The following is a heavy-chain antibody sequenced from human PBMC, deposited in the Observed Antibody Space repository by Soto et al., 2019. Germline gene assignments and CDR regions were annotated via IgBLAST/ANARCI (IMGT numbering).Heavy chain of an antibody. V-gene: IGHV4-59*08. CDR1: GGSICNFY. Sequence: SETLSLTCTVSGGSICNFYWSWIRQPPGKGLEWIGYVYYTGSTSYNPSLKRRVTFSADSSRGQFSLRLDSVTAADTAVYYCARTPLGPDLLAESVLDYYFYMDVWGQGTTVTASS. CDR2: VYYTGST. J-gene: IGHJ6*03. CDR3: ARTPLGPDLLAESVLDYYFYMDV. D-gene: IGHD3-9*01.